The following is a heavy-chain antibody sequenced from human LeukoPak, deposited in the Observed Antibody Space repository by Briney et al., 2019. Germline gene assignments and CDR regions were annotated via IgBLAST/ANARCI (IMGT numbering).Heavy chain of an antibody. CDR2: FDPEDGET. J-gene: IGHJ4*02. D-gene: IGHD3-22*01. CDR3: ATEAYYYDSSGYEEDY. V-gene: IGHV1-24*01. Sequence: ASVKVSCKVSGYTLTELSMHWVRQAPGKGLEWMGGFDPEDGETIYAQKFQGRVTMTEDTSTDTAYMELSSLRSEDTAVYYCATEAYYYDSSGYEEDYWGQGTLVTVSS. CDR1: GYTLTELS.